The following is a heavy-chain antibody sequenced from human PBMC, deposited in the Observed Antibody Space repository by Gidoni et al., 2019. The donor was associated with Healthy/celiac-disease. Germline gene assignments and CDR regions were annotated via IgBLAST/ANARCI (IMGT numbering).Heavy chain of an antibody. Sequence: QVQLVQSGAEVKKPGASVKVSCKASGYTFTSYAMHWVRQAPGQRLEWMGWINAGNGNTKYSQKFQGRVTITRDTSASTAYMELSSLRSEDTAVYYCARGEVGADNWFDPWGQGTLVTVSS. CDR3: ARGEVGADNWFDP. CDR2: INAGNGNT. D-gene: IGHD1-26*01. V-gene: IGHV1-3*01. J-gene: IGHJ5*02. CDR1: GYTFTSYA.